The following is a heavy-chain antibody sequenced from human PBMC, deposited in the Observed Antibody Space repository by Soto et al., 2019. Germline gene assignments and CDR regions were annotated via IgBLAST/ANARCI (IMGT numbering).Heavy chain of an antibody. CDR1: GYKFISHS. D-gene: IGHD2-21*01. V-gene: IGHV1-18*01. CDR3: ARGVSCCCAEGCRDMDV. J-gene: IGHJ6*02. CDR2: ISAYNGNT. Sequence: ASVKVSCKSSGYKFISHSITWVRQAPGQGLEWMGRISAYNGNTNYAQKLQGRVTMTTDTSTNTAYMELRSLRSDDTAVYYCARGVSCCCAEGCRDMDVWGQGTTVTVSS.